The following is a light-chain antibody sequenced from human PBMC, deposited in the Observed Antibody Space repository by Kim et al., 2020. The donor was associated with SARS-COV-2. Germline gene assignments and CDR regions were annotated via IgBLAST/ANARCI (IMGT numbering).Light chain of an antibody. CDR1: SGSIASSF. V-gene: IGLV6-57*04. CDR3: QSYDANNVV. Sequence: NFMLTQPHSVSESPGKTVTISCTRSSGSIASSFVQWYQQRPGSVPTTVIYEDNQRPSGVPDRFSGSIDTSSNSASLIISGLKTEDEADYYCQSYDANNVVFGGGTKVTVL. J-gene: IGLJ2*01. CDR2: EDN.